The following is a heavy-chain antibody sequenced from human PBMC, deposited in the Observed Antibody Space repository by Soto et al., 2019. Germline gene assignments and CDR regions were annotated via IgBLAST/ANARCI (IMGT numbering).Heavy chain of an antibody. CDR2: MDPNRGLR. Sequence: QVQLVQSGPEVKKPGASVKVSCKASGYTFTSHDINWVRQATGQGLEWMGWMDPNRGLRGYAQKFQGRVCRTRNTTSGTAYIELGSVRSESAAVYNCASAKIAVTGPGYAFYVWCQGTVFTVSS. CDR1: GYTFTSHD. V-gene: IGHV1-8*01. D-gene: IGHD6-19*01. CDR3: ASAKIAVTGPGYAFYV. J-gene: IGHJ3*01.